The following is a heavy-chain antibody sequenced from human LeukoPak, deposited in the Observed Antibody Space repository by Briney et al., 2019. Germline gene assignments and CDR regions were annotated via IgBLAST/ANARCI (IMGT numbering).Heavy chain of an antibody. Sequence: SGGSLRLSCAASGFTFSSYWMHWVRQAPGKGLVWVSRINSDGSSTSYADSVKGRFTISRDNAKNTLYLQMNSLRAEDTAVYYCARSRIADKNWFDPWGQGTLVIVSS. CDR1: GFTFSSYW. CDR2: INSDGSST. CDR3: ARSRIADKNWFDP. D-gene: IGHD6-13*01. V-gene: IGHV3-74*01. J-gene: IGHJ5*02.